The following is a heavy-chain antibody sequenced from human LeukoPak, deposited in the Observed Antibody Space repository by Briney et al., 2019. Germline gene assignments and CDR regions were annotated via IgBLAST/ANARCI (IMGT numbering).Heavy chain of an antibody. CDR3: AKSRSPYYYYYMDV. Sequence: GGSLRLSCAASGFTFSSYAMHWVRQAPGKGLGWVALISSDGSNEYYADSVKGRFTISRDNSKITLYVQMDSLRVEDTAVYYCAKSRSPYYYYYMDVWGKGTTVTVSS. J-gene: IGHJ6*03. CDR1: GFTFSSYA. V-gene: IGHV3-30*18. CDR2: ISSDGSNE.